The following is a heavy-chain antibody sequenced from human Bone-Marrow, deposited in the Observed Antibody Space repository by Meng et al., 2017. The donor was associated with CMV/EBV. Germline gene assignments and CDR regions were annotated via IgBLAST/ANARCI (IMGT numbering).Heavy chain of an antibody. D-gene: IGHD1-1*01. CDR3: ASYGYTNYFDY. CDR2: INHSGST. CDR1: GGSFSGYY. V-gene: IGHV4-34*01. Sequence: SETLSLTCAVYGGSFSGYYWSWIRQPPGKGLEWIGEINHSGSTNYNPSLKSRVTISVDTSKNQFSLKLSSVTAADTAVYYCASYGYTNYFDYWGQGTLVTGSS. J-gene: IGHJ4*02.